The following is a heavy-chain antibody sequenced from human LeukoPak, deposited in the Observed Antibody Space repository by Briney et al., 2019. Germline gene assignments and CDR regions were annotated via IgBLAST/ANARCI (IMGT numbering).Heavy chain of an antibody. J-gene: IGHJ6*03. Sequence: KPGGSLRLSCAASGFSFSSYSMNWVRQAPGKGLEWVSSISSTSSYIYYADSVKGRFTVSRDNAKNSLYLHMNSLRAEDTAVYHCARVRGGADAAQLGYYYMDVWGTGTTVTVSS. CDR2: ISSTSSYI. CDR1: GFSFSSYS. CDR3: ARVRGGADAAQLGYYYMDV. D-gene: IGHD1-1*01. V-gene: IGHV3-21*01.